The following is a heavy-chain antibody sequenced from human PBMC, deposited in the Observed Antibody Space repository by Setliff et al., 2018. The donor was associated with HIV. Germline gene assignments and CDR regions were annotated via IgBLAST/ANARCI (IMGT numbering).Heavy chain of an antibody. Sequence: GGSLRLSCAASGFTFSDYYMSWIRQAPGKGLEWVSYISSSSSYTNYADSVKGRFTIPRDNAKNSLYLQMNSLRAEDTAVYYCARVVDTALVKDYWGQGTLVTVSS. D-gene: IGHD5-18*01. J-gene: IGHJ4*02. V-gene: IGHV3-11*05. CDR1: GFTFSDYY. CDR2: ISSSSSYT. CDR3: ARVVDTALVKDY.